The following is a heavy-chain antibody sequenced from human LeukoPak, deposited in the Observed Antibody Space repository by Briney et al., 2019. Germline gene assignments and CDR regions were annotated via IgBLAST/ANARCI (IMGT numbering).Heavy chain of an antibody. CDR1: GGTFSSYA. V-gene: IGHV1-69*05. CDR3: ARAPYSWFDYYDSSGYNFDY. J-gene: IGHJ4*02. Sequence: SVKVSCKASGGTFSSYAISWVRQAPGQGLEWMGGIIPIFGTANYAQKFQGRVTITTDESTSTAYMELSSLRSEDTAVYYCARAPYSWFDYYDSSGYNFDYWGQGTLVTVSS. CDR2: IIPIFGTA. D-gene: IGHD3-22*01.